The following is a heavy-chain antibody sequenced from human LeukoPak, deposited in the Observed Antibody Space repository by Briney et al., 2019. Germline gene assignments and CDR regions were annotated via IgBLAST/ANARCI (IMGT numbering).Heavy chain of an antibody. CDR2: IDANNGDT. D-gene: IGHD4-11*01. CDR1: GYTCRSNY. V-gene: IGHV1-2*02. J-gene: IGHJ4*02. Sequence: ASVKISCKASGYTCRSNYIHWLRQAPGQGLEWMGWIDANNGDTKSAQKFQGRVTMSRDTSISTAYMDLIRLSPDDAAVYYCPRDPSSVTLYFFDYWGQGTLVTVSS. CDR3: PRDPSSVTLYFFDY.